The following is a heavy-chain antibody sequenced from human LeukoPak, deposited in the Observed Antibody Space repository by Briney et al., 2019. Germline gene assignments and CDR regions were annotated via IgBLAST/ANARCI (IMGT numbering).Heavy chain of an antibody. CDR2: ISHSGST. D-gene: IGHD2/OR15-2a*01. V-gene: IGHV4-34*01. Sequence: PGGSLRLSCAASGFTFSNAWMSWVRQAPGKGLEWIGEISHSGSTNYNPSLKSRVTISVDTSKNQFSLKLSSVTAADTAVYYCARGVLQPYDYWGQGTLVTVSS. CDR1: GFTFSNAW. CDR3: ARGVLQPYDY. J-gene: IGHJ4*02.